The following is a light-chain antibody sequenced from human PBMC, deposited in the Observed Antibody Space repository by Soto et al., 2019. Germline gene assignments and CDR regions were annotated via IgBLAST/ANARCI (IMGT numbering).Light chain of an antibody. J-gene: IGLJ1*01. CDR3: SSFAVSNSFV. V-gene: IGLV2-8*01. Sequence: QSVLTQPPSASGSPGQSVTISCTGTSNDVGAYNYVSWYQQHPGKAPKVMIYEVNKRPSGVPDRFSGSKSGNTASLTVSGLQAEDGADYYCSSFAVSNSFVFGTGTKVTLL. CDR1: SNDVGAYNY. CDR2: EVN.